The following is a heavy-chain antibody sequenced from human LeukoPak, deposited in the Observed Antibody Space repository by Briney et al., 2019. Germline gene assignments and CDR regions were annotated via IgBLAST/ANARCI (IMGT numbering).Heavy chain of an antibody. V-gene: IGHV4-59*01. J-gene: IGHJ4*02. CDR1: GGSISSYF. D-gene: IGHD6-19*01. CDR2: IHYSGGT. Sequence: SETLSLTCTVSGGSISSYFWSWMRQPPGKGLEWIGYIHYSGGTNYNPSLKGRVTISVDTSKNHFSLRLSSVTAADTAVYYCARYGSGWYGFDYWGQGTLVTVSS. CDR3: ARYGSGWYGFDY.